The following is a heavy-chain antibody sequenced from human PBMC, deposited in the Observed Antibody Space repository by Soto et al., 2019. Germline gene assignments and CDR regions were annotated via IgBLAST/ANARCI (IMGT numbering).Heavy chain of an antibody. CDR3: ARQLAYCGGDCYTEPLDY. V-gene: IGHV1-2*02. D-gene: IGHD2-21*02. CDR1: GYTFTGYY. Sequence: ASVKVSCKASGYTFTGYYVHWVRQAPGQGLEWMGWINPNSGATKYAQHFKGRVTMTRDTSITTAYMELSSLRSDDTALYYCARQLAYCGGDCYTEPLDYWGQGTLVTVSS. CDR2: INPNSGAT. J-gene: IGHJ4*02.